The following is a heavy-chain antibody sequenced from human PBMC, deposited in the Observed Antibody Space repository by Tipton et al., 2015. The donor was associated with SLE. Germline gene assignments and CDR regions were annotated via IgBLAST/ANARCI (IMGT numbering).Heavy chain of an antibody. CDR2: IKAKREGGTA. D-gene: IGHD2/OR15-2a*01. J-gene: IGHJ4*02. CDR3: ARGKYYFDY. Sequence: SLRLSCEASGFTFSKAWMSWVRQAPGKGLEWVGRIKAKREGGTADYAAPVKGRFTISRDDSQNTLFLQMNSLKTEDTAVYYCARGKYYFDYWGQGALVTVSS. V-gene: IGHV3-15*01. CDR1: GFTFSKAW.